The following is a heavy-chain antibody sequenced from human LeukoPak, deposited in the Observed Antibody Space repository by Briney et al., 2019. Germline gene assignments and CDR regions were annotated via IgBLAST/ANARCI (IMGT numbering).Heavy chain of an antibody. CDR3: ASLLYYYDSSGYYQTEPFDY. Sequence: SETLSLTCTVSGGSISSYYWSWIRQPPGKGLEWIGFIYYSGSTNYNPSLKSRVTISVHTSKNQFSLKLSTVTAADTAVYYCASLLYYYDSSGYYQTEPFDYWGQGTLVTVSS. CDR1: GGSISSYY. D-gene: IGHD3-22*01. V-gene: IGHV4-59*01. J-gene: IGHJ4*02. CDR2: IYYSGST.